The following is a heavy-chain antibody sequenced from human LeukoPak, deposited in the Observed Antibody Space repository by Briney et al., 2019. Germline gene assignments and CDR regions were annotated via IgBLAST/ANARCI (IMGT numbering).Heavy chain of an antibody. D-gene: IGHD1-20*01. J-gene: IGHJ6*02. CDR2: IYSGGST. CDR1: GFTVSSNY. CDR3: ARDQYNWNYNYYYGMDV. Sequence: GGSLRLSCAASGFTVSSNYMSWVRQAPGKGLEWVSVIYSGGSTYYADSVKGRFTISRDNSKNTLYLQMNSLRAEDTAVYYCARDQYNWNYNYYYGMDVRGQGTTVTVSS. V-gene: IGHV3-53*01.